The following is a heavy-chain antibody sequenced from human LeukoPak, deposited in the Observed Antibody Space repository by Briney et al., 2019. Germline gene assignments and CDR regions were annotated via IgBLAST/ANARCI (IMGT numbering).Heavy chain of an antibody. V-gene: IGHV1-3*01. J-gene: IGHJ3*02. Sequence: ASVKVSCKASGYTFTSYAMHWVRQAPGQRLEWMGWINAGNGNTKYSQKFQGRVTITTDESTSTAYMELSSLRSEDTAVYYCARGRLPPRVVVPAATAFDIWGQGIMVTVSS. CDR1: GYTFTSYA. CDR3: ARGRLPPRVVVPAATAFDI. CDR2: INAGNGNT. D-gene: IGHD2-2*01.